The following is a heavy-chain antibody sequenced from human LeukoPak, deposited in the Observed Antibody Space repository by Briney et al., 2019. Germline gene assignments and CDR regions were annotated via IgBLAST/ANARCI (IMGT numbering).Heavy chain of an antibody. Sequence: GGSLRLSCAASGFTFSSYAMHWVRQAPGKGLEWVAVISYDGSNKYYADSVKGRFTISRDNSKNTLYLQMNSLRAEDTAVYYCARGPGIVGAHFDYWGQGTLVTVSS. CDR1: GFTFSSYA. J-gene: IGHJ4*02. V-gene: IGHV3-30*04. CDR2: ISYDGSNK. D-gene: IGHD1-26*01. CDR3: ARGPGIVGAHFDY.